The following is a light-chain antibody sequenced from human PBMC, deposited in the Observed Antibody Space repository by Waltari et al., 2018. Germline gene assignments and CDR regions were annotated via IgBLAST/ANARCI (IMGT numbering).Light chain of an antibody. CDR1: SDDIGAYSY. J-gene: IGLJ2*01. CDR3: SAYTSRGTLK. CDR2: VLT. Sequence: QSALTQPASVSGSPGQSITISCTGTSDDIGAYSYVTWYHQPPGKVPKPILYVLTERPSGVSNRFSGSKSGSTASLTVSGLQAEDEGLFYCSAYTSRGTLKFGGGTRVAVL. V-gene: IGLV2-14*03.